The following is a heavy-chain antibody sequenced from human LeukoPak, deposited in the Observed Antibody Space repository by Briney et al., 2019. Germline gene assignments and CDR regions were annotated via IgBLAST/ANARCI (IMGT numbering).Heavy chain of an antibody. D-gene: IGHD6-19*01. V-gene: IGHV1-2*02. CDR2: INPNSGGT. Sequence: GASVKVSCKASGYTFTGYYMHWVRQALGQGLEWMGWINPNSGGTNYAQKFQGRVTMTRDTSISTAYMELSRLRSDDTAVYYCARPYSGSSGWYDDAFDIWGQGTMVTVSS. CDR3: ARPYSGSSGWYDDAFDI. J-gene: IGHJ3*02. CDR1: GYTFTGYY.